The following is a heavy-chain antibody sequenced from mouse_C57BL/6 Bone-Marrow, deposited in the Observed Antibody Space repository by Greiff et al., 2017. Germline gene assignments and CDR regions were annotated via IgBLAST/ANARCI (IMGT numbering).Heavy chain of an antibody. Sequence: QVQLQQSGAELVKPGASVKLSCTASGYTFTAYTIHWVKQRSGQGLEWIGWFYPGSGSLKYNEKFKDKATLTAAKASSTVYMELSRLTSEYAAVYFCARHEGAYYSDYAWFAYWGQGTLVTVAA. J-gene: IGHJ3*01. V-gene: IGHV1-62-2*01. CDR2: FYPGSGSL. CDR3: ARHEGAYYSDYAWFAY. D-gene: IGHD2-5*01. CDR1: GYTFTAYT.